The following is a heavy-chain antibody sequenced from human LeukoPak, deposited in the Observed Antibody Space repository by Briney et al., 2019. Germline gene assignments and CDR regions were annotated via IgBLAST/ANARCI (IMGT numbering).Heavy chain of an antibody. CDR3: ARGGVIVNDAFDI. CDR2: IIPIFGTA. J-gene: IGHJ3*02. Sequence: SVKVSCKASGGTFSSYAISWVRQAPGQGLEWMGGIIPIFGTANYAQKFRGRVTITTDESTSTAYMELSSLRSEDTAVYYCARGGVIVNDAFDIWGQGTMVTVSS. D-gene: IGHD3-16*02. V-gene: IGHV1-69*05. CDR1: GGTFSSYA.